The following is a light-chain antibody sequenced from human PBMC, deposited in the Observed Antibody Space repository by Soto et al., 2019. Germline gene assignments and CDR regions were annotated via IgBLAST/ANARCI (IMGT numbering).Light chain of an antibody. CDR1: SSDVGGYNY. CDR3: SSYTSSSTLRV. V-gene: IGLV2-14*01. J-gene: IGLJ1*01. Sequence: QPASVSGSPGQSITISCTGTSSDVGGYNYVSWYQQHPGKAPKLMIYEVSNRPSGVSNRFSGSKSGNTASLTISGLQAEDEADYYCSSYTSSSTLRVFGTGTKLTVL. CDR2: EVS.